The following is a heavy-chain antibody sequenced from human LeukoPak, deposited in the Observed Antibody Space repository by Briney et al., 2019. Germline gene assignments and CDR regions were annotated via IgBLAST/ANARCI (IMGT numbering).Heavy chain of an antibody. CDR2: ISGSGGST. CDR3: ATRGTYYYDSSGYYHDDY. D-gene: IGHD3-22*01. CDR1: GFTFSSYA. J-gene: IGHJ4*02. V-gene: IGHV3-23*01. Sequence: GGSLRLSCAASGFTFSSYAMSWVRQAPGEGLEWVSAISGSGGSTYYADSVKGRFTISRDNSKNTLYLQMNSLRAEDTAVYYCATRGTYYYDSSGYYHDDYWGQGTLVTVSS.